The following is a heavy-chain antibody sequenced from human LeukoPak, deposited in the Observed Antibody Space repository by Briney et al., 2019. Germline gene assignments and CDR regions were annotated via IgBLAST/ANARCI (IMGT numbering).Heavy chain of an antibody. CDR2: IYYSGSA. CDR3: ARTPLRRYDAAAGEFDY. J-gene: IGHJ4*02. D-gene: IGHD6-13*01. V-gene: IGHV4-59*08. CDR1: GGSISSYY. Sequence: PSETLSLTCTVSGGSISSYYWSWIRQPPGKGLEWIGYIYYSGSANYNPSLKSRVTISVDTSKNQFSLKLSSVTAADTAVYYCARTPLRRYDAAAGEFDYWGQGTLVTVSS.